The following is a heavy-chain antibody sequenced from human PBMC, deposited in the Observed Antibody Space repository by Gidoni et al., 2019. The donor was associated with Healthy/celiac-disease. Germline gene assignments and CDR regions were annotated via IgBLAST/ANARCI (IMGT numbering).Heavy chain of an antibody. CDR3: TTDPTGAGYRYYYYGMDV. J-gene: IGHJ6*02. D-gene: IGHD3-16*02. Sequence: EVQLVESGGGLVKPGGSLRLSCAASGFTFSNPWMHWVRQAPGKGLEWGGRIKSKTDGGTTDYAAPVKGRFTISRDDSKNTLYLQMNSLKTEDTAVYYCTTDPTGAGYRYYYYGMDVWGQGTTVTVSS. V-gene: IGHV3-15*07. CDR2: IKSKTDGGTT. CDR1: GFTFSNPW.